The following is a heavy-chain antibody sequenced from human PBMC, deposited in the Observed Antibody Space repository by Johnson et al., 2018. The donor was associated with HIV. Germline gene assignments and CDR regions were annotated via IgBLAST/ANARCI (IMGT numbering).Heavy chain of an antibody. Sequence: QMLLVESGGDVVQPGRSLRLSCAASGFTFRSYAMPWVRQAPGKALAWVAAIGDEGNDKVYAAPVHGRLPISRDDSKNTLYLQMNSLKTEDTAVYYCTTDWYSSSWYGALDAFDIWGQGTMVTVSS. CDR1: GFTFRSYA. J-gene: IGHJ3*02. CDR2: IGDEGNDK. CDR3: TTDWYSSSWYGALDAFDI. V-gene: IGHV3-30*04. D-gene: IGHD6-13*01.